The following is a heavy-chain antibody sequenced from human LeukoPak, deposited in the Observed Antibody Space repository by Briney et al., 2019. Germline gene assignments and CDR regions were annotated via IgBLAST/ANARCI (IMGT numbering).Heavy chain of an antibody. CDR2: VTNGGSST. CDR3: ARLTTTVTTPFDY. Sequence: GGSLRLSCAASGFTFSSYWMHWVRQAPGKGLVWVSRVTNGGSSTNYADSVKGRFTISRDNAKSTLYLQMNSLRVEDTAVYYCARLTTTVTTPFDYWGQGTLVTVSS. V-gene: IGHV3-74*01. CDR1: GFTFSSYW. D-gene: IGHD4-17*01. J-gene: IGHJ4*02.